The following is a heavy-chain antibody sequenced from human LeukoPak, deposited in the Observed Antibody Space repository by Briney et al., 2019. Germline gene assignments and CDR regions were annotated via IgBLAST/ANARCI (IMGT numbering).Heavy chain of an antibody. D-gene: IGHD3-10*02. Sequence: PGGSLKLSCAASGFALSGSGVHWVRQASGKGLEWVGRIRSRDINYATACVESVKGRFSISRDDSKNTAYLEMNSLKTEDTAVYYCTRLRETPSVVQAFDIWGQGTVVTVSS. CDR2: IRSRDINYAT. CDR3: TRLRETPSVVQAFDI. V-gene: IGHV3-73*01. CDR1: GFALSGSG. J-gene: IGHJ3*02.